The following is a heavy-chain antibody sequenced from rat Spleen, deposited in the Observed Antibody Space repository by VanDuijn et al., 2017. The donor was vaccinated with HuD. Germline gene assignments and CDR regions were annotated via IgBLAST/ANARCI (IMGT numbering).Heavy chain of an antibody. CDR2: ISTGGGNT. CDR3: ARHYSGHFDY. Sequence: EVQLVESGGGLVQPGRSLKFSCAASGFSFGDYAMAWVRQAPKKGLEWVAYISTGGGNTYYRDSVKGRFTISRDNAKNTLYLQMDSLRSEDTATYYCARHYSGHFDYWGQGVMVTVSS. D-gene: IGHD1-1*01. J-gene: IGHJ2*01. CDR1: GFSFGDYA. V-gene: IGHV5S13*01.